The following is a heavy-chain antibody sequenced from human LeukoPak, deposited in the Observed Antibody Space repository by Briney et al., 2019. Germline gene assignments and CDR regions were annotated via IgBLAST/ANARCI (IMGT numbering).Heavy chain of an antibody. Sequence: PGRSLRLSCAASGFTFSSYGMHWVRQAPGKGLEWVAVIWYDGSNKYYADSVKGRFTISRDNSKNTLYLQMNSLRAEDTAVYYCARDYFPLRIFDYWGQGTLVTVSS. V-gene: IGHV3-33*01. CDR1: GFTFSSYG. D-gene: IGHD3-10*01. J-gene: IGHJ4*02. CDR2: IWYDGSNK. CDR3: ARDYFPLRIFDY.